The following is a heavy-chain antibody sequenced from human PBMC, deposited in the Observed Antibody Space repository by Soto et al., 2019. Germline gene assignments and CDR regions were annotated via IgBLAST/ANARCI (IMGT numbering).Heavy chain of an antibody. CDR2: IYYSGST. J-gene: IGHJ5*02. D-gene: IGHD1-7*01. CDR3: ARGGRALELGRSKSSPPKNYNWFDP. Sequence: SETLSLTCTVSGGSISSGGYYWSWIRQHPGKGLEWIGYIYYSGSTYYNPSLKSRVTISVDTSKNQFSLKLSSVTAADTAVYYCARGGRALELGRSKSSPPKNYNWFDPWGQGTLVTVSS. CDR1: GGSISSGGYY. V-gene: IGHV4-31*03.